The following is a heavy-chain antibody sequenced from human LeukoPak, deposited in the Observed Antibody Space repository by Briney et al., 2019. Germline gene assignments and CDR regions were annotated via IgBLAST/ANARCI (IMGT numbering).Heavy chain of an antibody. CDR1: GFTFSSYA. J-gene: IGHJ4*02. CDR2: ISGSGGST. CDR3: AKTVVPAAIEYYFDY. V-gene: IGHV3-23*01. Sequence: GGSLRLSCSASGFTFSSYAMSWVRQAPGKGLEWVSAISGSGGSTYYADSVKGRFTISRDNSKNTLYLQMNSLRAEDTAVYYCAKTVVPAAIEYYFDYWGQGTLVTVSS. D-gene: IGHD2-2*01.